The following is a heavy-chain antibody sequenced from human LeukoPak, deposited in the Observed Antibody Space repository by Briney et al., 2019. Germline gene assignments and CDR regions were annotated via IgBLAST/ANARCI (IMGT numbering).Heavy chain of an antibody. J-gene: IGHJ4*02. V-gene: IGHV3-7*03. Sequence: GGSLRLSCATSGFTFNSYWMTWVRQAPGKGLEWVADIKQDGSDKYYAGSVKGRFTISRDNAKNSLYLQMNSLRAEDTAVYFCARYNSAWKTDDYWGQGTLVTVSS. CDR3: ARYNSAWKTDDY. CDR2: IKQDGSDK. CDR1: GFTFNSYW. D-gene: IGHD6-19*01.